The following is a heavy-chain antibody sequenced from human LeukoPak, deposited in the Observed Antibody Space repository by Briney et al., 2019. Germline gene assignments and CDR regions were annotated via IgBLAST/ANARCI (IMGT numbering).Heavy chain of an antibody. V-gene: IGHV5-51*01. Sequence: GESLKISCKASGYSFTSYWIGWVRQMPGKGLEWMGIIYPGDSDTRYSPSFQGQATISADKSISTAYLQWSSLKASDTAMYYCARRYCSSTSCYYFDDWGQGSLVTVSS. D-gene: IGHD2-2*01. CDR2: IYPGDSDT. CDR1: GYSFTSYW. J-gene: IGHJ4*02. CDR3: ARRYCSSTSCYYFDD.